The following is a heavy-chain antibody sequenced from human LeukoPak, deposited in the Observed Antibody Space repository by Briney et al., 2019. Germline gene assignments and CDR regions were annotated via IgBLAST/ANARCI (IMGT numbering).Heavy chain of an antibody. J-gene: IGHJ3*02. D-gene: IGHD1-26*01. CDR2: ISGSGGST. V-gene: IGHV3-23*01. CDR3: ASSGSSRGAFDI. Sequence: GGSLRLSCAASGFSLSSYAMSWVRQAPGKGLEWVSAISGSGGSTYYADSVKGRFTISRDNSKNTLYLQMNSLRAEDTAVYYCASSGSSRGAFDIWGQGTMVTVSS. CDR1: GFSLSSYA.